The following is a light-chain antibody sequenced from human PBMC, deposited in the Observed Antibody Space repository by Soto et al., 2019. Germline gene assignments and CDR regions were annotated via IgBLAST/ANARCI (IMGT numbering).Light chain of an antibody. CDR2: WAS. J-gene: IGKJ1*01. CDR1: QSVLFTSSNKNF. CDR3: QQYYTTPWT. V-gene: IGKV4-1*01. Sequence: DTVMTQSPDSLAVSLGERATINCKSSQSVLFTSSNKNFLTWYQQKPGQPPKLLIYWASTRESGVPDRFSGSGSGTNFTLTISSLQAEDVAVYYCQQYYTTPWTFDQGTKVEIK.